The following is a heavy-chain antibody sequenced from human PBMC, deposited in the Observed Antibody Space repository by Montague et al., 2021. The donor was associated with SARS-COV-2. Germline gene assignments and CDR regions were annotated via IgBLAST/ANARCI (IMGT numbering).Heavy chain of an antibody. CDR3: ARAQNTCFIANCVNYFDV. V-gene: IGHV4-59*01. J-gene: IGHJ4*02. CDR2: VHYTGST. Sequence: SETLSLTCEVSGGSMSGYYRTWIRQSPGKGPEWIGYVHYTGSTKYNPSLKTRVSLSLDTPKNHFSLHLSSVTAADTAIYFCARAQNTCFIANCVNYFDVWGLGALVTVSS. CDR1: GGSMSGYY. D-gene: IGHD1-1*01.